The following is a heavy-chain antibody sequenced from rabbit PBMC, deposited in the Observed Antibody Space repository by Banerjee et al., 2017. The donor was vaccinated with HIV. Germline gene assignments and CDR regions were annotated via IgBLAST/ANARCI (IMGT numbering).Heavy chain of an antibody. CDR1: GFSFSNKCV. J-gene: IGHJ4*01. CDR3: ARDLAGAIGWNFNL. D-gene: IGHD4-1*01. CDR2: INTSSGNT. Sequence: SLTLTCTASGFSFSNKCVMCWVRQAPGKGLEWIACINTSSGNTVYATWAKGRFTISKTSSTTVTLQMTSLTAADTATYFCARDLAGAIGWNFNLWGQGTLVTVS. V-gene: IGHV1S40*01.